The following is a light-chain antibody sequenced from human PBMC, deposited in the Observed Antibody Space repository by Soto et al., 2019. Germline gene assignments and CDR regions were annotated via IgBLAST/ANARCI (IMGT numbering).Light chain of an antibody. CDR2: GAF. V-gene: IGKV3-15*01. CDR3: QQYDNWPPLS. J-gene: IGKJ4*01. Sequence: EIVMTQSPATLSVSPGERATLSCRASQSVSSNLAWYQQKPCQAPRLLIYGAFTRATGIPARFTGSGSGTEFTLTSSSLQSEDFGVYYRQQYDNWPPLSFGGGTKVEIK. CDR1: QSVSSN.